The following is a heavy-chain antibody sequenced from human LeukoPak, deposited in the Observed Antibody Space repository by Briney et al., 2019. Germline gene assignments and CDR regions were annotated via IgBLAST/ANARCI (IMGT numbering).Heavy chain of an antibody. Sequence: ASVKVSCKASGGTFSSYAISWVRQAPGQGLEWMGWINPNSGGTNYAQKFQGRVTMTRDTSISTAYMELSRLRSDDTAVYYCARDLDYDFWSGYHHHFDYWGQGTLVTVSS. CDR1: GGTFSSYA. J-gene: IGHJ4*02. CDR3: ARDLDYDFWSGYHHHFDY. V-gene: IGHV1-2*02. D-gene: IGHD3-3*01. CDR2: INPNSGGT.